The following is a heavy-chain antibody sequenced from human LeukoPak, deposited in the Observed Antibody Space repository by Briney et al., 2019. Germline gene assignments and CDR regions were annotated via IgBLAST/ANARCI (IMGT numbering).Heavy chain of an antibody. J-gene: IGHJ6*03. CDR2: IYYSGTT. Sequence: PSETLSLTCTVSGGSISSSHSYWGWIRQTPGKELEWIGTIYYSGTTYYNPSLESRATIFEDTSKNQFSLPLRSVTAADTAVYYCARQISDYYYYYIDVWGKGTTVTVSS. D-gene: IGHD3-10*01. CDR3: ARQISDYYYYYIDV. V-gene: IGHV4-39*01. CDR1: GGSISSSHSY.